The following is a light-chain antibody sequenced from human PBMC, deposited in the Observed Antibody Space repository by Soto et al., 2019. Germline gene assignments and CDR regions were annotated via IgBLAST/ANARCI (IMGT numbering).Light chain of an antibody. CDR3: QQYNNWPRT. V-gene: IGKV3-15*01. CDR2: GAS. J-gene: IGKJ1*01. CDR1: QSVSNN. Sequence: IVMTQSPATLSVSPGERATLSCRASQSVSNNLAWYQQKPGQAPRLLIYGASTRATGIPARFSGSGSGTEFTLAISSLQSEDVAVYYCQQYNNWPRTFGQGTKVEIK.